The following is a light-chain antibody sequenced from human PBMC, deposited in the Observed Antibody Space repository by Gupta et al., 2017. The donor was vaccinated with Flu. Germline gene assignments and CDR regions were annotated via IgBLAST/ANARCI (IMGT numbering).Light chain of an antibody. J-gene: IGLJ2*01. Sequence: ALGQTSSITCGGNNIENRNVHWYQQKPGQAPVLVIYRDSSRPAGIPERFSGSNSGSTATLTISGAQAGDEADYYCQVWDSSTEVFGGGTKLTVL. V-gene: IGLV3-9*01. CDR2: RDS. CDR1: NIENRN. CDR3: QVWDSSTEV.